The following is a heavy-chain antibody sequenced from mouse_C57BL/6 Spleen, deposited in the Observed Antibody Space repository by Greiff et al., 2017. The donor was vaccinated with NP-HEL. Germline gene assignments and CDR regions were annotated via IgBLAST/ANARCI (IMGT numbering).Heavy chain of an antibody. D-gene: IGHD2-2*01. Sequence: QVQLQQSGAELVKPGASVKLSCKASGYTFTSYWMHWVKQRPGQGLEWIGMIHPNSGSTNYNEKFKSKATLTVDKSSSTAYMQLSSLTSEDSAVYYCARWLRREDYFDYWGQGTTLTVSS. CDR1: GYTFTSYW. V-gene: IGHV1-64*01. J-gene: IGHJ2*01. CDR2: IHPNSGST. CDR3: ARWLRREDYFDY.